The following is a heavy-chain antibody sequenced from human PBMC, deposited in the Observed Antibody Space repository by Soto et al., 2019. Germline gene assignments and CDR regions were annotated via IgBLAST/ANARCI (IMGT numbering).Heavy chain of an antibody. J-gene: IGHJ3*02. V-gene: IGHV1-69*04. CDR3: AFILLDTALRNAFVI. D-gene: IGHD5-18*01. CDR1: GDTFSSYA. CDR2: IIPILGIA. Sequence: SVKVSCKASGDTFSSYAISWVRQAPGQGLEWMGRIIPILGIANYAQKFQGRVTITADKSTSTAYMELSSLRSEDTAVYYCAFILLDTALRNAFVIWGPGIM.